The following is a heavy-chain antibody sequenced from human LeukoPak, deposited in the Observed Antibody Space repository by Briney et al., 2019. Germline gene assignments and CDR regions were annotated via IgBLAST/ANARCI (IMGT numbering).Heavy chain of an antibody. D-gene: IGHD3-9*01. CDR3: ARDAEVLRYFDWEYYFDY. V-gene: IGHV3-21*01. J-gene: IGHJ4*02. Sequence: GGSLRLSCAASGFTFSSYGMHWVRQAPGKGLEWVSSISSSSSYIYYADSVKGRFTISRDNAKNSLYLQMNSLRAEDTAVYYCARDAEVLRYFDWEYYFDYWGQGTLVTVSS. CDR2: ISSSSSYI. CDR1: GFTFSSYG.